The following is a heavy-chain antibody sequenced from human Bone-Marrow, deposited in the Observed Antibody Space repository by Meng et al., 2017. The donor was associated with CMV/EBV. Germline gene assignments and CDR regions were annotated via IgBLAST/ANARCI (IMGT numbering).Heavy chain of an antibody. CDR3: AKGGRWGSGWY. Sequence: LSCAASGFTFSSYAMGWVRQAPGKGLEWVSAISGSGGSTYYADSVKGRFTISRDNSKNTLYLQMNSLRAEDTAVYYCAKGGRWGSGWYWGQGTLVTVSS. V-gene: IGHV3-23*01. D-gene: IGHD6-19*01. J-gene: IGHJ4*02. CDR1: GFTFSSYA. CDR2: ISGSGGST.